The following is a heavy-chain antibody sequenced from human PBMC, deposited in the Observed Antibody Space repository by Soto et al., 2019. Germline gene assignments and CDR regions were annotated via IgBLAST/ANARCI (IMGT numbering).Heavy chain of an antibody. J-gene: IGHJ6*02. CDR3: ARVDFWSGDIYYGMDV. CDR1: GYMFTSYG. V-gene: IGHV1-18*01. Sequence: GPEVKKAGASVKVSCKASGYMFTSYGISWVRQAPGQGLEWMGWTTPHNGNTRYAQKFQGRVTMTTDTSTTTAPMELRSLTSDDTAVYYCARVDFWSGDIYYGMDVWGQGTTVSVSS. CDR2: TTPHNGNT. D-gene: IGHD3-3*01.